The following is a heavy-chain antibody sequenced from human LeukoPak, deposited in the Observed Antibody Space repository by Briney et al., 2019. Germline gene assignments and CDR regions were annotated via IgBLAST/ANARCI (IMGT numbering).Heavy chain of an antibody. J-gene: IGHJ4*02. CDR3: ARARDSGYYYDSSGYYYFDY. V-gene: IGHV4-30-4*08. Sequence: SETLSLTCTVSGGSISSGDYYWSWIRQPPGKGLEWIGYIYYGGSTYYNPSLKSRVTISVDTSKNQFSLKLSSVTAADTAVYYCARARDSGYYYDSSGYYYFDYWGQGTLVTVSS. CDR2: IYYGGST. CDR1: GGSISSGDYY. D-gene: IGHD3-22*01.